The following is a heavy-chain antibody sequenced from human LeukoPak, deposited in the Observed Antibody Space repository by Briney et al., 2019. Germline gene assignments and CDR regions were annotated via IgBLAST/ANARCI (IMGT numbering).Heavy chain of an antibody. V-gene: IGHV4-4*02. J-gene: IGHJ6*02. CDR1: GGSISSGDYY. CDR3: ARGVPAAIYYYYGMDV. D-gene: IGHD2-2*01. CDR2: IYHSGST. Sequence: SETLSLTCTVSGGSISSGDYYWSWVRQPPGKGLEWIGEIYHSGSTNYNPSLKSRVTISVDKSKNQFSLKLSSVTAADTAVYYCARGVPAAIYYYYGMDVWGQGTTVTVSS.